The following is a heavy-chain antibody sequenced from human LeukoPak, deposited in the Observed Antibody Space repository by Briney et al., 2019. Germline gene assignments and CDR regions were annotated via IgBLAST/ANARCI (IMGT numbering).Heavy chain of an antibody. Sequence: GGSLRLSCTASGFIFNQYVMHWVRQAPGKGLEWVGLSLYDGTKEYYTDSVKGRFTISRDNSKNTLYLQMNSLRAEDTAVYYCAKDATSRRSSHLFDYWGQGTLVTVTS. J-gene: IGHJ4*02. CDR1: GFIFNQYV. V-gene: IGHV3-30*18. D-gene: IGHD2-15*01. CDR3: AKDATSRRSSHLFDY. CDR2: SLYDGTKE.